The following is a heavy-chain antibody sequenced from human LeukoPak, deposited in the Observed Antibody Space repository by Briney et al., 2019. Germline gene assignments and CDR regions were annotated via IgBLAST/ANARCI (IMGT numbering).Heavy chain of an antibody. V-gene: IGHV3-23*01. CDR3: ATQVSCATASCYAGMPPDY. D-gene: IGHD2-2*01. J-gene: IGHJ4*02. Sequence: PGGSLRLSCAASGVTFSRYAMSWVRQTPEKGLEWVSVISGSDGSTYYADSVRGRFTISRGDSVNALFLQMKSLLAEDTAAYYCATQVSCATASCYAGMPPDYWGQGALVTVSS. CDR2: ISGSDGST. CDR1: GVTFSRYA.